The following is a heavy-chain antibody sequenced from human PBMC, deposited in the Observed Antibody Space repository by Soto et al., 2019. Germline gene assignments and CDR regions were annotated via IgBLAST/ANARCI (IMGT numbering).Heavy chain of an antibody. V-gene: IGHV4-34*01. CDR3: GRVNSGSYQVDY. Sequence: SETPSLTCAVYGGSFNGFYWSWIRQPPGKGLEXXGXINXXXXXYXXSLKSRVTISGDASKNQFSLKLTSVTAADTAVYYCGRVNSGSYQVDYWSQGTLVTVSS. CDR1: GGSFNGFY. CDR2: INXXXX. D-gene: IGHD1-26*01. J-gene: IGHJ4*02.